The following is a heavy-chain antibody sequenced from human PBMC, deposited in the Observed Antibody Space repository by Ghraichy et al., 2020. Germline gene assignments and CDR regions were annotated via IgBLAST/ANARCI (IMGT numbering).Heavy chain of an antibody. V-gene: IGHV1-69*02. D-gene: IGHD5-12*01. J-gene: IGHJ4*02. CDR3: ASALGYSGYDHLGFDY. CDR2: IIPILGIA. CDR1: GGTFRSYT. Sequence: SVKVSCKASGGTFRSYTISWVRQAPGQGLEWMGRIIPILGIANYAQKFQGRVTITADKSTSTSYMELSSLRSEDTAVYYCASALGYSGYDHLGFDYWGQGTLVTVSS.